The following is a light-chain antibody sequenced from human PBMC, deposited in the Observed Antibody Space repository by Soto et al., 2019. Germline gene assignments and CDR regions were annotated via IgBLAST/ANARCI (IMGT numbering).Light chain of an antibody. CDR1: QGISTY. CDR3: QQLNSDWYA. Sequence: DIQLTQSPSFLSASVVDRVTITWRASQGISTYLAWYLQRPGKAPKLLIYGASTLQSGVPSRFSGSGSGTEFTLTISSLQPEDFGTYYCQQLNSDWYAFGQGTKLEIK. J-gene: IGKJ2*01. CDR2: GAS. V-gene: IGKV1-9*01.